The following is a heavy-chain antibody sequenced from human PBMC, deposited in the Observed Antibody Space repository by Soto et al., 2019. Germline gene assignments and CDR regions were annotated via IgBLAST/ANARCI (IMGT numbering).Heavy chain of an antibody. V-gene: IGHV1-2*04. CDR1: GYTFTGYY. J-gene: IGHJ6*02. CDR3: ARDGSAADATLHYYYYGMDV. CDR2: INPNSGGT. D-gene: IGHD6-13*01. Sequence: ASVKVSCKASGYTFTGYYMHWVRQAPGQGLEWMRWINPNSGGTNYAQKFQGWVTMPRDTSISTAYMELSRLRFDDTAVYYCARDGSAADATLHYYYYGMDVWGQGTTVTVSS.